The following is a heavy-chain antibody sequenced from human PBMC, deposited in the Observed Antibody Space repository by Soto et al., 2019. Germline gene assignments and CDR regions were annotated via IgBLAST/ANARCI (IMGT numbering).Heavy chain of an antibody. D-gene: IGHD2-2*02. CDR1: GFTFSSYG. CDR3: AKDSMPDIVVVPADIPGYYYGMDV. V-gene: IGHV3-30*18. CDR2: ISYDGSNK. J-gene: IGHJ6*02. Sequence: PGGSLRLSCAASGFTFSSYGMHWVRQAPGKGLEWVAVISYDGSNKYYADSVKGRFTISRDNSKNTLYLQMNSLRAEDTAVYYCAKDSMPDIVVVPADIPGYYYGMDVWGQGTTVTVSS.